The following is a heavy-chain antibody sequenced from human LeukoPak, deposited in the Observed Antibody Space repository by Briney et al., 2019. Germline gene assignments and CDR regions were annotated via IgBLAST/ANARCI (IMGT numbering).Heavy chain of an antibody. CDR2: IIPIFGTA. CDR3: ARGGRSGSYYDAFDI. CDR1: GYTFTGYY. Sequence: SVKVSCKASGYTFTGYYVHWVRQAPGQGLEWMGGIIPIFGTANYAQKFQGRVTITADKSTSTAYMELSSLRSEDTAVYYCARGGRSGSYYDAFDIWGQGTMVTVSS. V-gene: IGHV1-69*06. J-gene: IGHJ3*02. D-gene: IGHD1-26*01.